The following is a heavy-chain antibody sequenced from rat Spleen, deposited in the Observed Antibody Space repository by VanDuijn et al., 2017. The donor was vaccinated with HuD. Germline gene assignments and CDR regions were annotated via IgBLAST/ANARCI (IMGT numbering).Heavy chain of an antibody. CDR1: GFTLSDHF. Sequence: EVQLVESDGGLVQPGRSLKLSCAASGFTLSDHFMAWVRQAPTKGLEWVATISYDGLNTYYRDSVKGRFTISRDNAKSTLYLEMDSLRSEDTATYYCTKGGDPFDYWGQGVMVTVSS. CDR2: ISYDGLNT. V-gene: IGHV5-29*01. J-gene: IGHJ2*01. CDR3: TKGGDPFDY.